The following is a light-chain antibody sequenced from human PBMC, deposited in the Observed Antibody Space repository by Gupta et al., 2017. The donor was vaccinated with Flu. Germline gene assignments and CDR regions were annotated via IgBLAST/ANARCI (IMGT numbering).Light chain of an antibody. J-gene: IGKJ1*01. Sequence: DIEMTQSPSSLSASVGDRVTITCRASQGINHYLAWYQQKAGKVPKLLIYAASTLQSGVPSRFSGSGSGTDFTLTISSLQPEDVATYYCQKYNNVPWTFGQGTKVEIK. V-gene: IGKV1-27*01. CDR3: QKYNNVPWT. CDR2: AAS. CDR1: QGINHY.